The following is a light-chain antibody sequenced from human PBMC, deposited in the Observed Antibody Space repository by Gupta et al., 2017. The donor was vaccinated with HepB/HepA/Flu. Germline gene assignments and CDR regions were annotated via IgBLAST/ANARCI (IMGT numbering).Light chain of an antibody. CDR1: KLGDKY. CDR3: QAWDSNMRV. V-gene: IGLV3-1*01. J-gene: IGLJ1*01. CDR2: QDS. Sequence: SYELTQPPSVSVSPGQTASITCSGDKLGDKYACWYQQKPGQSPVLVIYQDSKRPSGIPERFSGSNSGNKANLNISGTQAMDEADDYCQAWDSNMRVFGTGTKVT.